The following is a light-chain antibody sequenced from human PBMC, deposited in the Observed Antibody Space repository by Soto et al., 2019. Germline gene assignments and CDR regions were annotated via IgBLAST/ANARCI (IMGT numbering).Light chain of an antibody. CDR3: QQYGCSPPT. V-gene: IGKV3-20*01. Sequence: EIVLTQSPGTLSLSPGERATLSCRASQSVSTNYLAWYQRKPGQAPRLLIYGASNRATGIPDRFSGSGSGAAFPLTITRLEPEEFAVYYCQQYGCSPPTCGQGTKVEIK. CDR2: GAS. J-gene: IGKJ1*01. CDR1: QSVSTNY.